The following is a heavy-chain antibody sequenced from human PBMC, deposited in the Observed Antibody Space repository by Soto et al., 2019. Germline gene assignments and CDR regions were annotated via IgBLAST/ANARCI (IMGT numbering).Heavy chain of an antibody. Sequence: QVQLVESGGGVVQPGRSLRLSCAASGLTLSNYAMHWVRQAPGKGLEWVAVISYDGSNRYYADSVKGRFTISRDNSKNSLYLKTNSLRAEDTAVYYCARVTQAVAADYWGQGTLVIVSS. CDR1: GLTLSNYA. V-gene: IGHV3-30-3*01. CDR2: ISYDGSNR. J-gene: IGHJ4*02. CDR3: ARVTQAVAADY. D-gene: IGHD6-19*01.